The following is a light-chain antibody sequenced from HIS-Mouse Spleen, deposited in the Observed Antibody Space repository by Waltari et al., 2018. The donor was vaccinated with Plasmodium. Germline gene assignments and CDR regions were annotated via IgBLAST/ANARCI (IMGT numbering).Light chain of an antibody. CDR1: ALPKKY. J-gene: IGLJ3*02. V-gene: IGLV3-10*01. CDR3: YSTDSSGNHRV. Sequence: SYELTQPPSVSVSPGQTARITCSGDALPKKYAYWYQQKSGQAPVLVIYEDSKRPPGIPYRCSGSSSGKMATLTISGAQVEDEADYYCYSTDSSGNHRVFGGGTKLTVL. CDR2: EDS.